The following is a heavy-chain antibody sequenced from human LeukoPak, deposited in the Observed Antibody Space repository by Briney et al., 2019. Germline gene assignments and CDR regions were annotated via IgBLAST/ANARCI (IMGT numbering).Heavy chain of an antibody. J-gene: IGHJ5*02. V-gene: IGHV1-69*04. CDR2: IIPVFDMT. Sequence: SVKVSCKASGHTFDGFPINWVRLAPGQGLEWMGRIIPVFDMTHYAPKFQGRITMTADTSTTTVYMELRSLKSEDTAVYFCAKGPHDYGDFVYLWGQGTRVTVSS. D-gene: IGHD4-17*01. CDR1: GHTFDGFP. CDR3: AKGPHDYGDFVYL.